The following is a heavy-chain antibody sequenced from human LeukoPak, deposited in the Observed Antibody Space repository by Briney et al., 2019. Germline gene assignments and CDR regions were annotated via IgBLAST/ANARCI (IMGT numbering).Heavy chain of an antibody. Sequence: PSENLSLTCTVSGGSISSYYWSWIRQPPGKGLEWIGYIYYSGSTNYNPSLRSRVTISVDTSKNQFSLDLRSVTAADTAVYCCARGPHYHDSSGYSPSYSYAMDVWGQGTTVTVSS. J-gene: IGHJ6*02. CDR3: ARGPHYHDSSGYSPSYSYAMDV. CDR1: GGSISSYY. V-gene: IGHV4-59*01. CDR2: IYYSGST. D-gene: IGHD3-22*01.